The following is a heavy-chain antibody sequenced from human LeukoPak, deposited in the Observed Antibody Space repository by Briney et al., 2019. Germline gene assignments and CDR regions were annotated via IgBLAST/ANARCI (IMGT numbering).Heavy chain of an antibody. V-gene: IGHV4-61*02. D-gene: IGHD5-18*01. CDR3: ARSGYSHGYYTNWFDP. CDR1: GDSINSGFYY. J-gene: IGHJ5*02. CDR2: SYTSGST. Sequence: SETLSLTCTVSGDSINSGFYYWSWIRQPAGKGLERIGRSYTSGSTNYNPSLKSRVTISVDTSKNQFSLKLSSVTAADTAVYYCARSGYSHGYYTNWFDPWGQGTLVTVSS.